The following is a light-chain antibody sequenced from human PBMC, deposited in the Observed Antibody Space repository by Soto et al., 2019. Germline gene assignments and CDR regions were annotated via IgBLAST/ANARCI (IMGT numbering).Light chain of an antibody. CDR2: DDN. J-gene: IGLJ3*02. Sequence: QSVLTQPPSVSAAPGQTVTVSCSGNSSNIGNSYVSWYQQFPGTAPRLLIYDDNKRPSGIRDRFSGSKSGTSATLAITGLQTGVEDVYYCGTWDSSLTNGRAVFGGGTKLTVL. CDR1: SSNIGNSY. CDR3: GTWDSSLTNGRAV. V-gene: IGLV1-51*01.